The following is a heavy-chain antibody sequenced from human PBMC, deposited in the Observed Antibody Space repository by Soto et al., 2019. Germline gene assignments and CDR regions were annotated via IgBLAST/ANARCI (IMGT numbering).Heavy chain of an antibody. V-gene: IGHV3-30-3*01. CDR3: ARGPFGSMDV. J-gene: IGHJ6*02. D-gene: IGHD3-3*01. Sequence: GGSLRLSCAASGFTFSSYAMHWVRQAPGKGLEWVAVISYDGSNKYYADSVKGRFTISRDNSKNTLYLQMNSLRAEDTAVYYCARGPFGSMDVWGQGTTVTVSS. CDR2: ISYDGSNK. CDR1: GFTFSSYA.